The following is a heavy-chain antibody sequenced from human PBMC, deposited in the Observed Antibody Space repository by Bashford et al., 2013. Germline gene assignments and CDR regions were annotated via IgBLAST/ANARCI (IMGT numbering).Heavy chain of an antibody. CDR3: VKEVGGVVYFDY. CDR2: ISYDGSNK. CDR1: GFTFSSYG. J-gene: IGHJ4*02. Sequence: GSLRLSCAASGFTFSSYGMHWVRQAPGKGLEWVAVISYDGSNKYYADSVKGRFTISRDNSKNTLYLQMSSLRAEDTAVYYCVKEVGGVVYFDYVGPGNPGHRLL. V-gene: IGHV3-30*18. D-gene: IGHD2-15*01.